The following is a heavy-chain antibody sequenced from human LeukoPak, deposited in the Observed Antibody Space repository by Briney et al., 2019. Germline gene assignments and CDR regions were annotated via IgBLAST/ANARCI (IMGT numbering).Heavy chain of an antibody. V-gene: IGHV3-33*08. D-gene: IGHD6-13*01. CDR1: GFTFSSYG. CDR3: ARELIIAAAGLVDY. Sequence: GRSLRLSCAASGFTFSSYGMHWVRQAPGKGLEWVAVIWYDGSNKYYADSVKGRFTISRDNSKNTLYLQMNSLRAEDTAVYYCARELIIAAAGLVDYWGQGTLVTVSS. J-gene: IGHJ4*02. CDR2: IWYDGSNK.